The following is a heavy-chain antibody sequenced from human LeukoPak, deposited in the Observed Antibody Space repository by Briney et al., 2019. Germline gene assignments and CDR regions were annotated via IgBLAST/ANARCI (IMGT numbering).Heavy chain of an antibody. CDR2: ISSSGDRR. CDR1: GFTFSTFE. D-gene: IGHD1-26*01. Sequence: GGSLRLSCAASGFTFSTFEMSWVRQAPGKGLEWVSYISSSGDRRFYADSVKGRFTISRDNAKNSLVLQMNSLRVEDTALCFCAGGYGSYSPDYWGQGTLVTVS. J-gene: IGHJ4*02. V-gene: IGHV3-48*03. CDR3: AGGYGSYSPDY.